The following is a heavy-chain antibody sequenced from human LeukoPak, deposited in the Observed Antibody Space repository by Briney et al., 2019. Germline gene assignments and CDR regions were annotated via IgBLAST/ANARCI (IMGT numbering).Heavy chain of an antibody. CDR3: ARTGTTDYYYGMDV. CDR2: IYYSGST. J-gene: IGHJ6*02. CDR1: GVSISNYY. D-gene: IGHD1-1*01. Sequence: PSETLSLTCTVSGVSISNYYWTRIRQPPGKGLEWIGYIYYSGSTNYNPSLKSRVTISVDTSKNQFSLKLSSVTAADTAVYYCARTGTTDYYYGMDVWGQGTTVTVSS. V-gene: IGHV4-59*08.